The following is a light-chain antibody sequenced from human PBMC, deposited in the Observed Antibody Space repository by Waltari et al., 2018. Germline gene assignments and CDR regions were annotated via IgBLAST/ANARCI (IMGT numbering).Light chain of an antibody. CDR2: SIS. Sequence: DIVMTQSPLSLAVTPGEPASISCRSSQSPRHSNGHIYLDWYLQKPWQSPQLLIYSISNRASAVPDMFSDSGAGTDFTLKISRVEAEDVGVYYCMNAVQTLTFGGGTKVEIK. V-gene: IGKV2-28*01. CDR1: QSPRHSNGHIY. J-gene: IGKJ4*01. CDR3: MNAVQTLT.